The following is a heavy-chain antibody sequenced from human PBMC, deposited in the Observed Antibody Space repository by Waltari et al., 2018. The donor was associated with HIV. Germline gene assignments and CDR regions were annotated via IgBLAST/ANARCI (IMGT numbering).Heavy chain of an antibody. V-gene: IGHV3-15*01. D-gene: IGHD3-22*01. CDR2: IKSKRVGETT. CDR1: GFIFPNFW. Sequence: EVLLVESGGGLVKPGGPLRLSCAASGFIFPNFWLTWVRQVPGKGLEWVGRIKSKRVGETTDYAASVRGRFTVSRDDSKNTLFLQMNNLKIEDTGIYYCTVPRSGSSGFFYWGQGILVTVSS. CDR3: TVPRSGSSGFFY. J-gene: IGHJ4*02.